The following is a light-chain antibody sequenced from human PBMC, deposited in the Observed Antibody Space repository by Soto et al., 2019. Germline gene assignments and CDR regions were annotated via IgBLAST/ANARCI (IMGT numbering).Light chain of an antibody. CDR3: SSYAGSNNWV. CDR1: SSDVGGYNY. Sequence: QSVLTQPPSASRSPGQSFTISCTGTSSDVGGYNYVSWYQQHPGKAPKLMIYEVSKRPSGVPDRFSGSKSGNTASLTVSGLQAEDEADYYCSSYAGSNNWVFGGGTKLTVL. V-gene: IGLV2-8*02. CDR2: EVS. J-gene: IGLJ2*01.